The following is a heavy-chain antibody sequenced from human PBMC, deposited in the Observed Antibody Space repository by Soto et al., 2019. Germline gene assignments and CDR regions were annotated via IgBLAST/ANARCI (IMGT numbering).Heavy chain of an antibody. Sequence: PGGSLRLSCAASGFTFSSYGMHWVRQAPGKELEWVAVISYDGSNKYYADSVKGRFTISRDNSKNTLYLQMNSLRAEDTAVYYCAKDRGWSGGGYYYYGMDVWGQGTTVTVSS. V-gene: IGHV3-30*18. CDR2: ISYDGSNK. J-gene: IGHJ6*02. CDR1: GFTFSSYG. CDR3: AKDRGWSGGGYYYYGMDV. D-gene: IGHD3-3*01.